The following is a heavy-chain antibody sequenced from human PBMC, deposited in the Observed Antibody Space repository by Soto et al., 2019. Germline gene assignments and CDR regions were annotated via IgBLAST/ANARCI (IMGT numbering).Heavy chain of an antibody. CDR3: TTATDYDYIWGSYRNIIPDY. J-gene: IGHJ4*02. V-gene: IGHV3-15*01. D-gene: IGHD3-16*02. CDR1: GFTFSNAW. CDR2: IKSKTDGGTT. Sequence: SLRLSCAASGFTFSNAWMSWVRQAPGKGLEWVGRIKSKTDGGTTVYAAPVKGRFTISRDDSKNTLYLQMNSLKTEDTAVYYCTTATDYDYIWGSYRNIIPDYWGQGTLVTVSS.